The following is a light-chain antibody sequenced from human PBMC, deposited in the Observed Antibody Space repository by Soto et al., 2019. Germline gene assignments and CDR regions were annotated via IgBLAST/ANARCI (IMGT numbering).Light chain of an antibody. CDR3: SSYIATTTVA. CDR1: SSDVGGFRS. CDR2: DVS. V-gene: IGLV2-14*03. J-gene: IGLJ2*01. Sequence: QSALTQPASVSGSPGQSITISCTGTSSDVGGFRSVSWYQQHPGKAPKVIIYDVSNRPSGVSNRFSGSKSGITASLTISGLQAEDEGDYYCSSYIATTTVAFGGGTKVTVL.